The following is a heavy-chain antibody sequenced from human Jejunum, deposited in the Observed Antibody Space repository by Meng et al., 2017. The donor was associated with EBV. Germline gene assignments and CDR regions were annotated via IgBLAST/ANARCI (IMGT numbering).Heavy chain of an antibody. CDR2: IYHGGGT. D-gene: IGHD3-22*01. J-gene: IGHJ4*02. Sequence: QLQDSGQCLEHPSGTLSLTCVVSGGSISDNDWWSWLRQPPGKGLEWLGEIYHGGGTNYNPSLESRVTISVDKSKNQFSLKLNSVTVADTAVYYCAGNGYYALEYWGPGILVTVSS. V-gene: IGHV4-4*02. CDR1: GGSISDNDW. CDR3: AGNGYYALEY.